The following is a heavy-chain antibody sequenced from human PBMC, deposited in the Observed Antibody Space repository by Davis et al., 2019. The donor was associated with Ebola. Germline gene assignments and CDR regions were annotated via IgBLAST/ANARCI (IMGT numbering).Heavy chain of an antibody. V-gene: IGHV7-4-1*02. CDR1: GYTFTSYA. CDR3: ARDMFDGGSDYIYYYYYYGMDV. CDR2: INTNTGNP. Sequence: ASVKVSCKASGYTFTSYAMNWVRQAPGQGLEWMGWINTNTGNPTYAQGFTGRFVFSLDTSVSTAYLQISSLKAEDTAVYYCARDMFDGGSDYIYYYYYYGMDVWGQGTTVTVSS. J-gene: IGHJ6*02. D-gene: IGHD3-10*02.